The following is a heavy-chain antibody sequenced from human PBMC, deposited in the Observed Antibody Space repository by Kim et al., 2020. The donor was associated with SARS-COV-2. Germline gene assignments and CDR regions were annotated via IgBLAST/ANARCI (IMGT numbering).Heavy chain of an antibody. CDR1: GDRVSSNSAA. J-gene: IGHJ6*02. CDR3: ARGDDAAFDFWSATDYYGMDV. CDR2: TYYRSKWYN. V-gene: IGHV6-1*01. Sequence: SQTLSLTCAISGDRVSSNSAAWNWIRQSPSRGLDWLGRTYYRSKWYNDYAVSVKSRITINPDTSKNQFSLQLNSVTPEDTAVYYCARGDDAAFDFWSATDYYGMDVWGQGTTVTVSS. D-gene: IGHD3-3*01.